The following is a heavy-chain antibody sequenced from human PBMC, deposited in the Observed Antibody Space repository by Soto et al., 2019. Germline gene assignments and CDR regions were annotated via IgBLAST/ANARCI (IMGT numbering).Heavy chain of an antibody. D-gene: IGHD2-8*01. CDR1: GYTFTSYD. Sequence: ASVKVSCKASGYTFTSYDINWVRQATGQGLEWMGWMNPNSGNTGYAQKFQGRVTMTRNTSISTAYMELSSLGSEDTAVYYCARMGYCTNGVCYKRYYYYYYMDVWGKGTTVTISS. V-gene: IGHV1-8*01. J-gene: IGHJ6*03. CDR3: ARMGYCTNGVCYKRYYYYYYMDV. CDR2: MNPNSGNT.